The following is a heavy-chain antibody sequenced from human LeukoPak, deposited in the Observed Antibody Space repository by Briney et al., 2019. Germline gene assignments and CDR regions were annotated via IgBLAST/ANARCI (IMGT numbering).Heavy chain of an antibody. CDR2: IYSGGST. V-gene: IGHV3-66*04. D-gene: IGHD3-22*01. CDR1: GFTVSSNY. Sequence: GGSLRLSCAASGFTVSSNYMSWVRQAPGKGLEWVSVIYSGGSTYYADSVKGRFTISRDNSKNTLYLQMNSLRAEDTAVYYCARPRYYDSSGYYFDIWGQGTMVTVSS. CDR3: ARPRYYDSSGYYFDI. J-gene: IGHJ3*02.